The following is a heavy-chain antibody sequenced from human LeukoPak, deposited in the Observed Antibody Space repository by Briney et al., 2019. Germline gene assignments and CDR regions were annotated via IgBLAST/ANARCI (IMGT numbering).Heavy chain of an antibody. CDR1: GGSFSGSY. CDR2: INLSGST. CDR3: ARVSISLFGVVIAHFDS. D-gene: IGHD3-3*01. Sequence: SETLSLTCGVSGGSFSGSYWGWIRQPPEKGLEWIGEINLSGSTNYNSSLTSRVTISLDTSKNQFSLNLRSVTTADTAVYYCARVSISLFGVVIAHFDSWGQGTLVAVSS. V-gene: IGHV4-34*01. J-gene: IGHJ4*02.